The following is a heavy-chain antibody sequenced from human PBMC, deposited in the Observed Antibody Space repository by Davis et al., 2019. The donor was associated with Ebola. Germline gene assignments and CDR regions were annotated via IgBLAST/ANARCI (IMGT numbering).Heavy chain of an antibody. CDR1: GFTFSSYS. D-gene: IGHD3-9*01. J-gene: IGHJ6*04. CDR3: ARQDDILTGSLYYYGMDV. Sequence: ESLKISCAASGFTFSSYSMNWIRQPPGKGLEWIGSVYYSGSTYYSPSLKSRVTISVDTSKNQFSLKLSSVTAADTAVYYCARQDDILTGSLYYYGMDVWGKGTTVTVSS. V-gene: IGHV4-39*01. CDR2: VYYSGST.